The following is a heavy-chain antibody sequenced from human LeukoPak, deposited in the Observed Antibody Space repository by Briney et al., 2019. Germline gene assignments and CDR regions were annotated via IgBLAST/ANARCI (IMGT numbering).Heavy chain of an antibody. Sequence: PGGSLRLSCAASRFDLLTYEMNWVRQAPGKGLEWIADITISGHTKNYADSVKGRFTISRDNAGTSLYLQMNSLRVEDTGVYYCARGDPHSDLWGQGTLVTVSS. CDR1: RFDLLTYE. CDR2: ITISGHTK. CDR3: ARGDPHSDL. V-gene: IGHV3-48*03. J-gene: IGHJ5*02.